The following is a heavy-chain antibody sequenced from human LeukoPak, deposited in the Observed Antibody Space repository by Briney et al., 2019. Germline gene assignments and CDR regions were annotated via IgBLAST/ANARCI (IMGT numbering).Heavy chain of an antibody. CDR2: ISSSGSTI. Sequence: KAGGSLRLSCAASGFTFSDYYMSWIRQAPGKGLEWVSYISSSGSTIYYADSVKGRFTISRDNAKNSLYLQMNSLRAEDTAVYYCARVEARYYGSGSYYNVWTFDYWGQGTPVTVSS. V-gene: IGHV3-11*01. CDR1: GFTFSDYY. D-gene: IGHD3-10*01. J-gene: IGHJ4*02. CDR3: ARVEARYYGSGSYYNVWTFDY.